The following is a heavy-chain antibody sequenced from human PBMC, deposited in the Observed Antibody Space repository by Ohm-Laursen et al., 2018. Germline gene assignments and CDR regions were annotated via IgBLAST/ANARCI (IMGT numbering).Heavy chain of an antibody. V-gene: IGHV1-8*01. J-gene: IGHJ4*02. CDR1: GYTFTSYD. D-gene: IGHD4-17*01. CDR3: AREGYGDHFDY. Sequence: ASVKVSCKASGYTFTSYDINWVRQATGQGLEWMGWMNPNSGNTGYAQKFQGRVTITADKSTSTAYMELSSLRSEDTAVYYCAREGYGDHFDYWGQGTLVTVSS. CDR2: MNPNSGNT.